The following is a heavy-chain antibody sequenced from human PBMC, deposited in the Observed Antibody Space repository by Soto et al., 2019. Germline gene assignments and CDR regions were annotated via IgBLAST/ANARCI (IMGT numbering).Heavy chain of an antibody. Sequence: QVQLVESGGGVVQPGRSLRLSCAASGFTFSFYGMHWVRQAPGKGLEWVAVISYDGSNKYYADSVKGRFTISRDNSKNTLYLQMNSLRAEDTDVYYCAKVLGHGGRGAFDIWGQGTMVTVSS. CDR3: AKVLGHGGRGAFDI. CDR2: ISYDGSNK. D-gene: IGHD7-27*01. CDR1: GFTFSFYG. J-gene: IGHJ3*02. V-gene: IGHV3-30*18.